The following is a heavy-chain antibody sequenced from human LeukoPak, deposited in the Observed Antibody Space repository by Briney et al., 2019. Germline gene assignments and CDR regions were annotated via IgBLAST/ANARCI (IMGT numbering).Heavy chain of an antibody. V-gene: IGHV3-30*18. CDR3: AKTTPGYSSGWPVNAFDI. J-gene: IGHJ3*02. Sequence: GGSLRLSCAASGFTFSSYGMHWVRQAPGKGLEWVAVISYDGSNKYYADSVKGRFTISRDNAKNSLYLQMNSLRAEDVALYYCAKTTPGYSSGWPVNAFDIWGQGTMVTVSS. D-gene: IGHD6-19*01. CDR2: ISYDGSNK. CDR1: GFTFSSYG.